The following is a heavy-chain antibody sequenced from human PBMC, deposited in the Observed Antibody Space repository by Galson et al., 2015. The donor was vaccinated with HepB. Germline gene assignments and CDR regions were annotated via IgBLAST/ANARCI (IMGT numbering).Heavy chain of an antibody. CDR2: INSDGSST. CDR1: GFTFSTYW. D-gene: IGHD4-23*01. CDR3: VRGGGGNSDFDY. V-gene: IGHV3-74*01. J-gene: IGHJ4*02. Sequence: SLRLSCAASGFTFSTYWMHWVRRAPGKGLVWVSRINSDGSSTSYADSVKGRFTISRANARNTLYLQMNSLRAEDTAVYYCVRGGGGNSDFDYWGQGTLVTVSS.